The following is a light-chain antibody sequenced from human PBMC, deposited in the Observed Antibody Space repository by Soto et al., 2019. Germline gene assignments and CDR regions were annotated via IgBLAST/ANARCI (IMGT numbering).Light chain of an antibody. CDR2: GAS. J-gene: IGKJ1*01. CDR1: QSVSNSY. Sequence: EIVLTQSPGTLSLSPGERATLSCRASQSVSNSYLAWYQQKPGQAPTLFIYGASNRATGIPDRFSGSGSGRDFTLNISILEPEDFAVYYCQQYGSSPRTFGPGTKVELK. V-gene: IGKV3-20*01. CDR3: QQYGSSPRT.